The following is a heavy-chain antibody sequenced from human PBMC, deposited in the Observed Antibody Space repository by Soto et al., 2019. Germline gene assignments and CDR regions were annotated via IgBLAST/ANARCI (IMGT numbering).Heavy chain of an antibody. CDR1: GFTFSSYG. CDR2: ISYDGSNK. Sequence: GGSLRLSCAASGFTFSSYGMHWVRQAPGKGLEWVAVISYDGSNKYYADSVKGRFTISRDNSKNTLYLQMNNLRAEDTAVYYCAKDRFAKEVATTDYWGQGTLVTVSS. J-gene: IGHJ4*02. CDR3: AKDRFAKEVATTDY. V-gene: IGHV3-30*18. D-gene: IGHD5-12*01.